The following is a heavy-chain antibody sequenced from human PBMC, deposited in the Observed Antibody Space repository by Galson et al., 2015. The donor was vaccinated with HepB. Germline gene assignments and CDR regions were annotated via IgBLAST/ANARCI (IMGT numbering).Heavy chain of an antibody. CDR1: GFTFSSYA. V-gene: IGHV3-23*01. CDR3: AKRFFIHPNDYGDYVDAFDI. CDR2: ISGSGGST. Sequence: SLRLSCAASGFTFSSYAMSWVRQAPGKGLEWVSAISGSGGSTYYADSVKGRFTISRDNSKNTLYLQMNSLRAEDTAVYYCAKRFFIHPNDYGDYVDAFDIWGQGTMVTVSS. D-gene: IGHD4-17*01. J-gene: IGHJ3*02.